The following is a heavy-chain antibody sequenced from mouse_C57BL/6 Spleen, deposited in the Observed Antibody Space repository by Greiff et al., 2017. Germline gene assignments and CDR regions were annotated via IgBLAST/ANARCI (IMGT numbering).Heavy chain of an antibody. CDR1: GYAFTNYL. CDR3: AKYYGSSPFDY. CDR2: INPGSGGT. Sequence: VQLQQSGAELVRPGTSVKVSCKASGYAFTNYLIEWVKQRPGQGLEWIGVINPGSGGTNYNEKFKGKATLTADKSSSTAYMQLSSLTSEDSAVXFCAKYYGSSPFDYWGQGTTLTVSS. D-gene: IGHD1-1*01. J-gene: IGHJ2*01. V-gene: IGHV1-54*01.